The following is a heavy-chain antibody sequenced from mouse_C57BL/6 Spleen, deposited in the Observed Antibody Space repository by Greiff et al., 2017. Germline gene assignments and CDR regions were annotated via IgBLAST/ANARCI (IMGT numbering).Heavy chain of an antibody. D-gene: IGHD3-2*02. Sequence: VQLQQSGPELVKPGASVKISCKASGYAFSSSWLNWVKQRPGKGLEWIGRIYPGDGDTNYNGKVKGKATLTADKSYSTAYLQLSSLTSEDSAVYFCARSVGSSGPDYWGQGTTLTVSS. CDR1: GYAFSSSW. J-gene: IGHJ2*01. CDR3: ARSVGSSGPDY. V-gene: IGHV1-82*01. CDR2: IYPGDGDT.